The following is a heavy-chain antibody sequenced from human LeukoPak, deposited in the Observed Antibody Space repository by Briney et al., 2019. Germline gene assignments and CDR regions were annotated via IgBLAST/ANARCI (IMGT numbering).Heavy chain of an antibody. CDR1: GDSVRSDTYY. CDR2: VYYSGRT. J-gene: IGHJ3*01. V-gene: IGHV4-61*01. CDR3: VRETTTEYYDSSGYYRQTEVFDA. Sequence: SETLSLTCTVSGDSVRSDTYYWSWIRQPPGKGLEWIGFVYYSGRTNYNASLKSRVTMSVDTSRNQFSLMLRSVTAADTAVYYCVRETTTEYYDSSGYYRQTEVFDAWGQGTMVTVSS. D-gene: IGHD3-22*01.